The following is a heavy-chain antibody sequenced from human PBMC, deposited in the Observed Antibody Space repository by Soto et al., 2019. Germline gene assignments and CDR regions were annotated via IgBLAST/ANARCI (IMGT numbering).Heavy chain of an antibody. Sequence: SVKVSCKASGGTFSSYAISWVRQAPGQGLEWMGGIIPIFGTANYAQKFQGRVTITADESTSTAYMELSSLRSEDTALYYCARARGYSYEVGYGMDVWGQGTTVTVSS. CDR2: IIPIFGTA. CDR3: ARARGYSYEVGYGMDV. V-gene: IGHV1-69*13. J-gene: IGHJ6*02. CDR1: GGTFSSYA. D-gene: IGHD5-18*01.